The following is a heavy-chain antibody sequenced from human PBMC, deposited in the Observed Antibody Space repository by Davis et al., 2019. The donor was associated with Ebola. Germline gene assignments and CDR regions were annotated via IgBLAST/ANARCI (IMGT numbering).Heavy chain of an antibody. CDR1: AFTFSSYA. CDR2: ISGRGGST. D-gene: IGHD6-19*01. Sequence: AGSLRLSCAASAFTFSSYAMSWVRHAPGKGLEWVSAISGRGGSTYYADSVKGRFTISRDNSKNTLYLQMNSLRAEDTAVYYCARDTFGAVAGIFDYWGQGTLVTVSS. CDR3: ARDTFGAVAGIFDY. J-gene: IGHJ4*02. V-gene: IGHV3-23*01.